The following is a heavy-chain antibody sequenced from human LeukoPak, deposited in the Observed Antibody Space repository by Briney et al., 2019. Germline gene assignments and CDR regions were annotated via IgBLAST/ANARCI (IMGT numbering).Heavy chain of an antibody. CDR1: GFTLSKFA. D-gene: IGHD5-12*01. CDR2: ISGSGIKT. J-gene: IGHJ4*02. Sequence: PGGSLRLSCEASGFTLSKFAMSWIRQAPGKGLEWVSSISGSGIKTDYVDSVKGRFTVSSDSLRNTIHLQMDSLRAEDTAIYYCAKDGFSGYDPYYFESWGRGTLVTVSS. CDR3: AKDGFSGYDPYYFES. V-gene: IGHV3-23*01.